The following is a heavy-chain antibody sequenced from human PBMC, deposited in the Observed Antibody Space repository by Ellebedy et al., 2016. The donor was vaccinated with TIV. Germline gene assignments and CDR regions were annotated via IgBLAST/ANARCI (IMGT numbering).Heavy chain of an antibody. V-gene: IGHV4-61*01. Sequence: GSLRLXCTVSGGSVSSGSHYWSWIRQPPGKGLEWIGYIYYSGSTKFNPSLKSRVTISRDTSKNQFSLKLTSVTAADTAVYYCARGIEQWLTYWGQGTLVTVSS. D-gene: IGHD6-19*01. CDR1: GGSVSSGSHY. CDR3: ARGIEQWLTY. J-gene: IGHJ4*02. CDR2: IYYSGST.